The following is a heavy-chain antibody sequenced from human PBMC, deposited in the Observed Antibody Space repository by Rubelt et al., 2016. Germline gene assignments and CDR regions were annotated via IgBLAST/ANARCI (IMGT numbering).Heavy chain of an antibody. Sequence: EVQLVESGGGLVKPGGSLRLSCAASGFTFSSYSMNWVRQAPGKGLEWVANIKQAGSEKYYVDSVKGRFTISRDNARNSLYLQMNSLRAEDTAVYYCARDGTDYGETVSLDYWGQGTLVTVSS. V-gene: IGHV3-7*01. J-gene: IGHJ4*02. CDR2: IKQAGSEK. CDR3: ARDGTDYGETVSLDY. CDR1: GFTFSSYS. D-gene: IGHD4-17*01.